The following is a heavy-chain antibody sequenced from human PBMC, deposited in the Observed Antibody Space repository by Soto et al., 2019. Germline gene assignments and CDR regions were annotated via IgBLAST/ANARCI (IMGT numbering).Heavy chain of an antibody. V-gene: IGHV3-23*01. Sequence: VGSLRLSCAASGFTLTNYAMSWVRQAPGKGLEWVSSISGSGGDTYYADSVKGRFTTSRDTSKSSLYLHMTSLRAEDTALYYCAKEGQYDLLAGYYYYWGQGTLVTVSS. D-gene: IGHD3-9*01. CDR1: GFTLTNYA. CDR3: AKEGQYDLLAGYYYY. CDR2: ISGSGGDT. J-gene: IGHJ4*02.